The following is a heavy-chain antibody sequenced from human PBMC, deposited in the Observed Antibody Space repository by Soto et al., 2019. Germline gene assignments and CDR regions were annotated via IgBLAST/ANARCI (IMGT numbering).Heavy chain of an antibody. D-gene: IGHD5-12*01. V-gene: IGHV3-74*01. CDR3: ATGPYGGYVHY. Sequence: GGSLRLSCAASGFTFSSYWMHWVRQVPGKGLVWVSRINTDGSGTFYADSVKGRFTISRDNAKDTLYLQMNSLRAEDTAVYSCATGPYGGYVHYWGQGTLVTVSS. J-gene: IGHJ4*02. CDR1: GFTFSSYW. CDR2: INTDGSGT.